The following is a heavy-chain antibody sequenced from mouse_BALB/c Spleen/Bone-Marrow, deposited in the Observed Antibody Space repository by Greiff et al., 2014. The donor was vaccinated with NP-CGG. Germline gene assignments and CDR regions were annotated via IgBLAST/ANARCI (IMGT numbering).Heavy chain of an antibody. CDR3: AKRGAYGNFWFAY. D-gene: IGHD2-10*02. Sequence: EVKLMESGGGLVKPGGSLKLSCAASGFTFSSYAMSWVRQTPEKRLEWVASISSGGSTYYPDSVKGRITISRDNARNILYLQMSSLRSEDTAMYYCAKRGAYGNFWFAYWGQGTLVTVSA. J-gene: IGHJ3*01. CDR2: ISSGGST. V-gene: IGHV5-6-5*01. CDR1: GFTFSSYA.